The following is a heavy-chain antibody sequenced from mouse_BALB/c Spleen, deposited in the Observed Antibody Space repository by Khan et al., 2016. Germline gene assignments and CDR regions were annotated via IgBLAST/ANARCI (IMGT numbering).Heavy chain of an antibody. D-gene: IGHD3-1*01. V-gene: IGHV3-1*02. CDR3: ATSTSGYWYYFDY. CDR1: GYSIPSHYS. J-gene: IGHJ2*01. Sequence: EVQLQESGPDLVKPSQSLSLTCTVTGYSIPSHYSWHWIRHFPGNKLEWMGYIHYSGSTNYNQSLKSRISITRDTSKNKFFLQLNSVTTEDTATYYCATSTSGYWYYFDYWGQGTTLTVSS. CDR2: IHYSGST.